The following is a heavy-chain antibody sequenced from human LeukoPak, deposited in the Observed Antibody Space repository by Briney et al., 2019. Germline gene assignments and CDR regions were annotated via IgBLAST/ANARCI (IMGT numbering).Heavy chain of an antibody. D-gene: IGHD7-27*01. J-gene: IGHJ4*02. V-gene: IGHV1-2*06. CDR1: GYTFTGYF. Sequence: ASVKVSXKASGYTFTGYFMHWMRQAPGQGLEWIGRINPNSGDTNYAQNFQGRVTMTRDTSISTAYMELSRLRSDDTAVYYCARDLSSTSNWELDYWGQGTLVTVSS. CDR3: ARDLSSTSNWELDY. CDR2: INPNSGDT.